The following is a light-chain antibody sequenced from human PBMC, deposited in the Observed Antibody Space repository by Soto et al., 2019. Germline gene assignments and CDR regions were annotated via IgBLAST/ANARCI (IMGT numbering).Light chain of an antibody. V-gene: IGKV1-13*02. J-gene: IGKJ5*01. CDR2: DAS. CDR1: QGINRA. Sequence: AIQLTQSPSSLSASVGDTVSITCRASQGINRALAWLHQKSGKGPELLIYDASNLESGVPSRFSGSGSGTDFTLTITNVQPEDFATYYCQQSNSYPLTFGQGTRLEI. CDR3: QQSNSYPLT.